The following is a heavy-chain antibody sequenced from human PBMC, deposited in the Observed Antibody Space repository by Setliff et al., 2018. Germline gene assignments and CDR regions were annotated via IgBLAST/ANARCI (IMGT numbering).Heavy chain of an antibody. V-gene: IGHV1-2*04. CDR2: INPNSGGT. CDR1: GYTFTGYY. CDR3: ARQRTGPDWFDP. Sequence: GASVKVSCKASGYTFTGYYMHWVRQAPGQGLEWMGWINPNSGGTNYAQKFQGWVTMTRNTSISTAYMELSSLRSEDTAVYYCARQRTGPDWFDPWGQGTLVTVSS. J-gene: IGHJ5*02.